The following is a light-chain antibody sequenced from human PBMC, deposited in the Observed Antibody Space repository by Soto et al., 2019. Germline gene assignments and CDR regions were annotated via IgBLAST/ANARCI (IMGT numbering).Light chain of an antibody. CDR2: KAS. Sequence: DIQMTQSPSTLSASVGDRVTITCRASQSISSWLAWYQQKPGKAPKLLIYKASSLESGVPSRFSGSGSGTEFTLTISSLQPDDFANYYCQQYNSRRTFGQGTKVEIK. V-gene: IGKV1-5*03. J-gene: IGKJ1*01. CDR1: QSISSW. CDR3: QQYNSRRT.